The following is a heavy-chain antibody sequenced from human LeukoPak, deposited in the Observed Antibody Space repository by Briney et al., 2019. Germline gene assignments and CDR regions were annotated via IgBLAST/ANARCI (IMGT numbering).Heavy chain of an antibody. V-gene: IGHV3-21*01. J-gene: IGHJ4*02. D-gene: IGHD2-21*02. Sequence: GGSLRLSCAASGFTFSSYSMNWVRQAPGKGLEWVSSISSSSNYIYYADSVKGRFTISRDNAKNSLYLQMNSLRAENTAVYYCVRDAVTAYWGQGTLVTVSS. CDR2: ISSSSNYI. CDR1: GFTFSSYS. CDR3: VRDAVTAY.